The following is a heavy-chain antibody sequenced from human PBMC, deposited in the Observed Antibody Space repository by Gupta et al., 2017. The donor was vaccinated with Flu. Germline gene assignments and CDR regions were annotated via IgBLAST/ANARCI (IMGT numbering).Heavy chain of an antibody. CDR3: AKDTTYYYGSGSFIFDY. D-gene: IGHD3-10*01. Sequence: PGKGLEWVSGISWNSGSIGYADSVKGRFTISRDNAKNSLYLQMNSLRAEDTALYYCAKDTTYYYGSGSFIFDYWGQGTLFTVSS. CDR2: ISWNSGSI. J-gene: IGHJ4*02. V-gene: IGHV3-9*01.